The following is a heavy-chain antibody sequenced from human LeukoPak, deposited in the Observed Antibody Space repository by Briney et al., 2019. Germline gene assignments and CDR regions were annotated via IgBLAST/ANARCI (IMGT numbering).Heavy chain of an antibody. D-gene: IGHD3-9*01. CDR2: IYYSGST. CDR3: ARHYDILTGYSWFDP. Sequence: PSETLSLTCTVSGGSISSYYWSWIRQPPGKGLEWIGYIYYSGSTNYNPSLKSRVTISVDTSKNQFSLKLSSVTAADTAVYYCARHYDILTGYSWFDPWGQGTLVTVSS. J-gene: IGHJ5*02. CDR1: GGSISSYY. V-gene: IGHV4-59*01.